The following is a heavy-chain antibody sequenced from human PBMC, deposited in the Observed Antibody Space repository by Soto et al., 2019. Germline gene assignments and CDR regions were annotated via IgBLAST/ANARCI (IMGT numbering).Heavy chain of an antibody. J-gene: IGHJ2*01. Sequence: QFQLVQSGAEVKNPGAPVRVSCKASGFTFSTYGITWVRQAPGQGLEWMGWITASNGNTHYAQNLQGRVTMTTDTSTSTAYMELWRLSSDDTAVYFCARGYSYGSYWYFDIWGRGTLVTVSS. V-gene: IGHV1-18*04. CDR3: ARGYSYGSYWYFDI. CDR2: ITASNGNT. D-gene: IGHD5-18*01. CDR1: GFTFSTYG.